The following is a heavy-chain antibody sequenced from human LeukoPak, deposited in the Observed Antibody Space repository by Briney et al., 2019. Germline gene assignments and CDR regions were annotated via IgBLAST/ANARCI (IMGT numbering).Heavy chain of an antibody. CDR1: GGSISSSNW. CDR3: ARQETGTTYLEY. Sequence: SETLSLTCAVSGGSISSSNWWIWVRQPPGKGLEWIGEIYHSGSTNYTPSLKSRVTMLVDKSKNQFSLMLSSLTAADTAVYYCARQETGTTYLEYWGQGTLVTVSS. D-gene: IGHD1-1*01. V-gene: IGHV4-4*02. CDR2: IYHSGST. J-gene: IGHJ4*02.